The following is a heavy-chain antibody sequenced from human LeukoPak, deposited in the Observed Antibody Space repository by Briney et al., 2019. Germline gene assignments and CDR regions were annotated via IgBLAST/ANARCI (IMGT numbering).Heavy chain of an antibody. V-gene: IGHV1-69*04. D-gene: IGHD1-26*01. CDR1: GGTFSSYA. Sequence: GVSVKVSCKASGGTFSSYAISWVRQAPGQGLEWMGRIIPILGIANYAQKFQGRVTITADKSTSTAYMELSSLRSEDTAVYYCARDLGVGGTQRPNYYYYYGMDVWGQGTTVTLSS. J-gene: IGHJ6*02. CDR3: ARDLGVGGTQRPNYYYYYGMDV. CDR2: IIPILGIA.